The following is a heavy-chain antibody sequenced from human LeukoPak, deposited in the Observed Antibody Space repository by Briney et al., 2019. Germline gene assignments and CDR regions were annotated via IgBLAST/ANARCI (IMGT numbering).Heavy chain of an antibody. Sequence: SETLSLTCTVSGGSISSGGYYWSWIRQHPGKGLEWIGYIYYSGSTYYNPSLKSRVTISVDTSKNQFSLKLSSVTAADTAVYYCARVGIAAAGPGYFDYWGQGTLVTVSS. J-gene: IGHJ4*02. CDR2: IYYSGST. V-gene: IGHV4-31*03. D-gene: IGHD6-13*01. CDR1: GGSISSGGYY. CDR3: ARVGIAAAGPGYFDY.